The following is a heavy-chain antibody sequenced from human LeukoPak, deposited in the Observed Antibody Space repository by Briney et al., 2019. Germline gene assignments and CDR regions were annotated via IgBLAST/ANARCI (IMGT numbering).Heavy chain of an antibody. Sequence: ASVKVSCKASGYTFTGYYMHWLRQAPGQGLEWMGWVNPNSGGTNYAQKFQGRVTMTRDTSISTAYMELSRLRSDDTAVYYCAALDSSGYYYYFDYWGQGTLVTVSS. V-gene: IGHV1-2*02. D-gene: IGHD3-22*01. CDR2: VNPNSGGT. CDR3: AALDSSGYYYYFDY. J-gene: IGHJ4*02. CDR1: GYTFTGYY.